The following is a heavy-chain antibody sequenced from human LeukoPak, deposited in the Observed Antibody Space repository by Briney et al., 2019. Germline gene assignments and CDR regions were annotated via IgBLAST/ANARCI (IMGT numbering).Heavy chain of an antibody. CDR1: GFTFSTYA. D-gene: IGHD6-13*01. V-gene: IGHV3-23*01. CDR2: ISGSGGNT. Sequence: GGSLRLSCAASGFTFSTYAMSWVRQPPGKGLNWVSSISGSGGNTFYADSVKGRFTISRDNSKNTLYLQMNSLRAEDTAVYYCARDWPSEWQHLPDYDAVDIWGQGTMVTVSS. CDR3: ARDWPSEWQHLPDYDAVDI. J-gene: IGHJ3*02.